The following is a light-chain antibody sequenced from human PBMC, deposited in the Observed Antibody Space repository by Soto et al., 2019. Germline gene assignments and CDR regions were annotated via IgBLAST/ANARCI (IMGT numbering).Light chain of an antibody. CDR1: SSNIGAGHD. V-gene: IGLV1-40*01. J-gene: IGLJ2*01. CDR3: QSYDSSLSGSK. Sequence: QSVLTQPPSVSGAPGQRVTISCTGSSSNIGAGHDVHWYQQLPGTAPKLLIYGNSNRPSGVPDRFSGSKSGTSASLAITGFQAEDEADYYCQSYDSSLSGSKFGGGTKLTVL. CDR2: GNS.